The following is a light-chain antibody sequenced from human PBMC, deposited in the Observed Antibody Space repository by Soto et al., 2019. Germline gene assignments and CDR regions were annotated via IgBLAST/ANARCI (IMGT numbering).Light chain of an antibody. CDR1: QYMTRTY. J-gene: IGKJ2*01. V-gene: IGKV3-20*01. CDR2: AAS. CDR3: HQYDKAPQT. Sequence: EIVLTQSPGTLSLSPGERATLSCRASQYMTRTYIAWYQQKPGQAPRLLTYAASNRATGIPDKFSGSGSGTDYSLTITRLEPEDSAVYYCHQYDKAPQTFGQGTKVEIK.